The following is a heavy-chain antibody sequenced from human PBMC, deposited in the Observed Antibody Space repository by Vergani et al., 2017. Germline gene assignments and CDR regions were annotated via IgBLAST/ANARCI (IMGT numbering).Heavy chain of an antibody. V-gene: IGHV1-69*04. J-gene: IGHJ5*02. CDR1: GGTFSSYA. CDR2: IIPILGIA. D-gene: IGHD3-10*01. CDR3: EREGGISMVRGVGNRFDP. Sequence: QVQLVQSGAEVKKPGSSVKVSCKASGGTFSSYAISWVRQAPGQGLEWMGRIIPILGIANYAQKFQGRVTITPDKSTSTAYMELSSLRSEDTAVYYCEREGGISMVRGVGNRFDPWRERTLVIVS.